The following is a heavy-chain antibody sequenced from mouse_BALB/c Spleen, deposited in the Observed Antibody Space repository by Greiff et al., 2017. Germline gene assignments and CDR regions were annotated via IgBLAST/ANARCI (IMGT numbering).Heavy chain of an antibody. CDR3: ARDSSCYLYYFDY. V-gene: IGHV5-6-3*01. J-gene: IGHJ2*01. D-gene: IGHD3-1*01. CDR1: GFTFSSYG. Sequence: EVQVVESGGGLVQPGGSLKLSCAASGFTFSSYGMSWVRQTPDKRLELVATINSNGGSTYYPDSVKGRFTISRDNAKNTLYLQMSSLKSEDTAMYYCARDSSCYLYYFDYWGQGTTLTVSS. CDR2: INSNGGST.